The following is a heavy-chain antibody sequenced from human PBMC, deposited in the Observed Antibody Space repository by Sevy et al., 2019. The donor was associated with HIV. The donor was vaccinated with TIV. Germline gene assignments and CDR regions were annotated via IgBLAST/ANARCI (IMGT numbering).Heavy chain of an antibody. CDR3: AGENAWGRGYS. J-gene: IGHJ4*02. V-gene: IGHV4-59*08. CDR1: GGSITSLY. D-gene: IGHD1-26*01. Sequence: SKTLSLTCTVSGGSITSLYWNWIRQPTGKGLEWIANIYYNGHINYNPSLKSRVTLSLDTSKNQFSLRLGSVTAADTAMYYCAGENAWGRGYSWGQGTLVTVSS. CDR2: IYYNGHI.